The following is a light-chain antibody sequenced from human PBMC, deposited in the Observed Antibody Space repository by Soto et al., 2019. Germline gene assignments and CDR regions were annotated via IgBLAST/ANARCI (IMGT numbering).Light chain of an antibody. Sequence: QSALTQPRSVSGSPGQSVTISCTGTSSDVGGYNYVSWYQQHPGKAPKLMIYDVSKRPSGVPDRFSGSKSGNTASLAISGLQADDDADYYCCSYAGSYTYVLGTGTKLTVL. J-gene: IGLJ1*01. CDR1: SSDVGGYNY. CDR2: DVS. CDR3: CSYAGSYTYV. V-gene: IGLV2-11*01.